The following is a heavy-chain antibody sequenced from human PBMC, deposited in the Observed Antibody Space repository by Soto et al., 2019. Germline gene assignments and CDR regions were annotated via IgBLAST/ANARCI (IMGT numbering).Heavy chain of an antibody. CDR1: GFTFSSYA. CDR2: IGDSGAST. J-gene: IGHJ4*02. V-gene: IGHV3-23*01. D-gene: IGHD3-22*01. Sequence: EVQLLESGGGLVQPGGSLRLSCAASGFTFSSYAMSWVRQAPGKGLEWVSAIGDSGASTYHADSVKGRFTISRDNSKSTLFLQMKSLRVEDTAVYYCAKGSRGHYDSSNYYYFDYWGQGTLVTVSS. CDR3: AKGSRGHYDSSNYYYFDY.